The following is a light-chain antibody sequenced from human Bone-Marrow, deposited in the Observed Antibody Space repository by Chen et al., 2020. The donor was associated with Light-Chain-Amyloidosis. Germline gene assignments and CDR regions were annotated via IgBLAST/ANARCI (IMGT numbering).Light chain of an antibody. Sequence: SYALTHPSSVSVAPGQTTTSACGGNNIGSTSVHWYQQTPGQAPLLVVYDDSDRPSGIPERLSGSNSGNTATLTISRVEAGDEADYYCQVWDRSSDRPVFGGGTKLTVL. CDR3: QVWDRSSDRPV. CDR1: NIGSTS. CDR2: DDS. V-gene: IGLV3-21*02. J-gene: IGLJ3*02.